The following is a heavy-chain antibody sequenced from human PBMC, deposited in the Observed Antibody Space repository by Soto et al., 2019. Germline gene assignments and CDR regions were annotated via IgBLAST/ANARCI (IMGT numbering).Heavy chain of an antibody. CDR1: GYTFTSYG. J-gene: IGHJ6*02. Sequence: GASVKVSCKASGYTFTSYGISWVRQAPGQGLEWMGWISAYNGNTNYAQKLQGRVTMTTDTSTSTAYMELRSLRSDDTAVYYCARDGSSGGKRYYYYGTDVWGQGTTVTVSS. CDR3: ARDGSSGGKRYYYYGTDV. D-gene: IGHD6-6*01. CDR2: ISAYNGNT. V-gene: IGHV1-18*01.